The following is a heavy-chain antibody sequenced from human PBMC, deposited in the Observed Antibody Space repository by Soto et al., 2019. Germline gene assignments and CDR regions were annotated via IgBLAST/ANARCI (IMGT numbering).Heavy chain of an antibody. D-gene: IGHD3-3*01. CDR3: AERRNVLRFLEWSSGMEV. CDR2: IKLDASEK. Sequence: LRLSCAASGFTFSFYWMSWVRQAPGKGLEWLGTIKLDASEKKYVDSVKGRFTMSRDNAKNSLYLQMDSLRAEDTAVYYCAERRNVLRFLEWSSGMEVWGQGTTVTVSS. CDR1: GFTFSFYW. V-gene: IGHV3-7*01. J-gene: IGHJ6*02.